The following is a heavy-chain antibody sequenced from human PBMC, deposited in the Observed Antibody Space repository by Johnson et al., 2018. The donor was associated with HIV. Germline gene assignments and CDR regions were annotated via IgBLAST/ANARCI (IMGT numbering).Heavy chain of an antibody. D-gene: IGHD3-16*02. CDR2: IKRKIEAEAT. CDR1: GFTFSNYA. V-gene: IGHV3-15*01. Sequence: VQLVESGGGVVQPGGSLRLSCAASGFTFSNYAMHWVRQAPGKGLEWVGRIKRKIEAEATDYAAPMKGRFTISRDDSKNTLFLQMRSLKTDDTAVYYCTTEIVIDAFDIWGQGTMVTVSS. J-gene: IGHJ3*02. CDR3: TTEIVIDAFDI.